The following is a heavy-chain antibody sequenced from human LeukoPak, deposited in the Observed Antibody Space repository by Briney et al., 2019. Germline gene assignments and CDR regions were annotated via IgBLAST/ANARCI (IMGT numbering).Heavy chain of an antibody. CDR2: INAGNGNT. CDR1: GYRFITFG. V-gene: IGHV1-3*01. CDR3: AREGREGYGMDV. D-gene: IGHD2-15*01. Sequence: GASVKVSCKTSGYRFITFGINWVRQAPGQSLEWMGWINAGNGNTKYSQKFQGRVTITRDTSASTAYMELSSLRSEDTAVYYCAREGREGYGMDVWGQGTTVTVSS. J-gene: IGHJ6*02.